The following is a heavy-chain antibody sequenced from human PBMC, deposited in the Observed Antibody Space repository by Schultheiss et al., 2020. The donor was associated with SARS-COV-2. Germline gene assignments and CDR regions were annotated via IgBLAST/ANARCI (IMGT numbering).Heavy chain of an antibody. CDR1: GFTFSSYA. CDR2: IYSGGST. CDR3: ARALRYYYMDV. J-gene: IGHJ6*03. V-gene: IGHV3-53*04. Sequence: GGSLRLSCAASGFTFSSYAMSWVRQAPGKGLEWVSVIYSGGSTYYADSVKDRFTISRHNSKNTLYLQMNSLRAEDTAVYYCARALRYYYMDVWGKGTTVTVSS. D-gene: IGHD4/OR15-4a*01.